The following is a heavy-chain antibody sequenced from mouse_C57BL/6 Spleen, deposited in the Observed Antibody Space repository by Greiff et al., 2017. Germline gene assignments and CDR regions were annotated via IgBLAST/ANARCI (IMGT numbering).Heavy chain of an antibody. J-gene: IGHJ2*01. CDR3: ARLGTTVVDFSFDY. D-gene: IGHD1-1*01. CDR1: GYTFTSYW. Sequence: QVQLQQPGAELVRPGTSVKLSCKASGYTFTSYWMHWVKQRPGQGLEWIGVIDPSDSYTNYNQKFKGKATLTVDTSSSTAYMQLSSLTSEDSAVYYCARLGTTVVDFSFDYWGQGTTLTVSS. CDR2: IDPSDSYT. V-gene: IGHV1-59*01.